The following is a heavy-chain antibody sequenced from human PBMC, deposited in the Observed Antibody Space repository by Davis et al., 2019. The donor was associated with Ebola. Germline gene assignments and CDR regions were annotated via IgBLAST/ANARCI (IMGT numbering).Heavy chain of an antibody. V-gene: IGHV5-51*01. CDR2: TYPGDSDT. Sequence: GESLKISCKGSGYKFTSYWIGWVRQMPGKGLEWMGITYPGDSDTRYSPSFQGQVTISADKSISTAYLQWSSLKASDTAMYYCATNPYSSSSVAFDIWGQGTMVTVSS. CDR3: ATNPYSSSSVAFDI. J-gene: IGHJ3*02. CDR1: GYKFTSYW. D-gene: IGHD6-6*01.